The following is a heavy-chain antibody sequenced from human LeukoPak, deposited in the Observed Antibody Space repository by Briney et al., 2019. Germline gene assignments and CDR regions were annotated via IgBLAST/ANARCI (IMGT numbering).Heavy chain of an antibody. CDR2: IYYSGST. CDR1: GGSISSYY. J-gene: IGHJ5*02. CDR3: ARGEYYDSSGYAPAIGFDP. Sequence: PSETLSLTCTVSGGSISSYYWSWIRQPPGKGLEWIGYIYYSGSTNYNPSLKSRVTISVDTSKNQFSLKLSSVTAADTAVYYCARGEYYDSSGYAPAIGFDPWGQGTLVTVSS. D-gene: IGHD3-22*01. V-gene: IGHV4-59*01.